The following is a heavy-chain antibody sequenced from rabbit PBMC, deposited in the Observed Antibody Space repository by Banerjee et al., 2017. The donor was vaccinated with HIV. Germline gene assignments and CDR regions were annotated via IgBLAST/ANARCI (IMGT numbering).Heavy chain of an antibody. D-gene: IGHD4-1*01. CDR2: INTSSGNT. CDR1: GFSFSSYW. CDR3: ARDLAGVIGWNFGL. Sequence: QSLEESGGDLVKPGASLTLTCTASGFSFSSYWMYWVRQAPGKGLEWIACINTSSGNTVYANWAKGRFTISKTSSTTVTLQMTSLTAADTATYFCARDLAGVIGWNFGLWGPGTLVTVS. J-gene: IGHJ4*01. V-gene: IGHV1S40*01.